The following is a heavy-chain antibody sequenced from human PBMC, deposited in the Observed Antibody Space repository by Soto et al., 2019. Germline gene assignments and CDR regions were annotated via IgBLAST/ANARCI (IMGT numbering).Heavy chain of an antibody. V-gene: IGHV1-46*02. Sequence: QVHLVQSGAEVKKPGASVKVSCKASGYTFENYYIHWVRQAPGQGLEWLGILDPTGGRTTYAQKFQDRVTMTRDTSRSTVYMELTSLRSNDTALYYCARELQFPHQETGMDVWGQGTTVTVSS. CDR1: GYTFENYY. CDR2: LDPTGGRT. J-gene: IGHJ6*02. CDR3: ARELQFPHQETGMDV. D-gene: IGHD2-15*01.